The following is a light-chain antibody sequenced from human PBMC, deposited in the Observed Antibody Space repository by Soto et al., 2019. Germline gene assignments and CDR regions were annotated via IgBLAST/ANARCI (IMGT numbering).Light chain of an antibody. V-gene: IGKV1-5*01. CDR1: QSISSW. J-gene: IGKJ2*01. Sequence: DIQMTQSPSTLSASVGDRVTITCRASQSISSWLAWYQQKPGKAPKVLIYDASSLESGVPSRFGGSGSGTEFTLTICSLQPDDFATYSCQQYNSYSYTFGQGTK. CDR2: DAS. CDR3: QQYNSYSYT.